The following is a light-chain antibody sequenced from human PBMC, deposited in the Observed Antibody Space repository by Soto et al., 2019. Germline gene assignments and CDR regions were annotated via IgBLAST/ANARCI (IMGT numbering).Light chain of an antibody. V-gene: IGLV1-44*01. CDR3: AAWDDSLNGYV. J-gene: IGLJ1*01. CDR1: SSNIGSNS. CDR2: TNN. Sequence: QSVLTQPPSASGTPGQRVTISCSGSSSNIGSNSVNWYQQVPGAAPKVFIYTNNQWPSGVPDRFSGSKSGTSASLAISGLQSEDEADYYCAAWDDSLNGYVFGTGTKVTVL.